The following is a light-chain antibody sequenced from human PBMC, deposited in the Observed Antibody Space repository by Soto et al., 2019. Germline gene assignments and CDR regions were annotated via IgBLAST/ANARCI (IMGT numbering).Light chain of an antibody. CDR3: QQYDTNPVT. V-gene: IGKV1-5*01. J-gene: IGKJ1*01. CDR1: QGISSW. CDR2: DGS. Sequence: DIQVTQSPSTLSASVGDRVIITCRASQGISSWLAWYQQKPGKAPNLLISDGSRLESGVPSRFSGSGSGTEFTLTISSLQPADFATYYCQQYDTNPVTFGQGTKVDIK.